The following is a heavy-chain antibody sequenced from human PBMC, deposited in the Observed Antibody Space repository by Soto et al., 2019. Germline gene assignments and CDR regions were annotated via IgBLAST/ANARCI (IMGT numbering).Heavy chain of an antibody. D-gene: IGHD3-16*02. CDR2: ISGSGGST. J-gene: IGHJ4*02. CDR1: GFTFSSDA. CDR3: AKGLPETLLPLGELSSTYFDY. Sequence: GGSLSLSCAASGFTFSSDAMSWVRQAAGKGLEWGSAISGSGGSTYYADSGKGRFTISRDNSKNTQYLQMNSLRAEDTAVYYCAKGLPETLLPLGELSSTYFDYWGQGTLVTVSS. V-gene: IGHV3-23*01.